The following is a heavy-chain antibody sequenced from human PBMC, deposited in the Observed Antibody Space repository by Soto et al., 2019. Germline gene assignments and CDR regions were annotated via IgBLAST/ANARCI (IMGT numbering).Heavy chain of an antibody. V-gene: IGHV3-23*01. Sequence: GGSLRLSCAASGFTFSSYAMSWVRQAPGKGLEWVSAISGSGGSTYYADSVKGRFTISRDNSKNTPYLQMNSLRAEDTAVYYCAKKRVGGDYYDSSGYYGEEFGYWGQGTLVTVSS. D-gene: IGHD3-22*01. CDR3: AKKRVGGDYYDSSGYYGEEFGY. CDR1: GFTFSSYA. J-gene: IGHJ4*02. CDR2: ISGSGGST.